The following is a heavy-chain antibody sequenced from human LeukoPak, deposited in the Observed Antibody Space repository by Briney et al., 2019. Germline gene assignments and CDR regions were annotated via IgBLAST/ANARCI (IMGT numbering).Heavy chain of an antibody. Sequence: SETLSLTCTVSGGSISSYYWSWIRQPAGKGLEWIGRIYTSGSTNYNPSLKSRVTISVDTSKNQFSLKLSSVTAADTAVYYCARHAEYYGDYSRSWFDPWGQGTLVTVSS. CDR2: IYTSGST. CDR1: GGSISSYY. D-gene: IGHD4-17*01. V-gene: IGHV4-4*07. CDR3: ARHAEYYGDYSRSWFDP. J-gene: IGHJ5*02.